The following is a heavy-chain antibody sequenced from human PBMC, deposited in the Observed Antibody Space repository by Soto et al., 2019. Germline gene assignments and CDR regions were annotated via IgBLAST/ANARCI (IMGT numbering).Heavy chain of an antibody. D-gene: IGHD3-22*01. Sequence: ASVKGSCKASGYTYTSYGISWVRQAPGQGLEWMGWISAYNGNTNYAQKLQGRVTMTTDTSTSTAYMELRSLRSDDTAVYYCARDTYYYDSSDNWFDPWGQGTLVTVSS. J-gene: IGHJ5*02. V-gene: IGHV1-18*01. CDR2: ISAYNGNT. CDR1: GYTYTSYG. CDR3: ARDTYYYDSSDNWFDP.